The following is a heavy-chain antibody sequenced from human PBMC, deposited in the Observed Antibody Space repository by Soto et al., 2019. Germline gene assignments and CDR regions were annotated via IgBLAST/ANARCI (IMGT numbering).Heavy chain of an antibody. J-gene: IGHJ4*02. D-gene: IGHD2-21*02. CDR1: GGTFSTYA. CDR2: IIPTLGTA. Sequence: QVQLVQSGAEVKKPGSSVKVSCKASGGTFSTYALYWVRQAPGQGLEWMGGIIPTLGTANYAQKFRGRVTITADESTNRAYMELSSLRSEDTAVYYCARDPPRCCDGDCSTYEYWGQGTLVTVSS. CDR3: ARDPPRCCDGDCSTYEY. V-gene: IGHV1-69*01.